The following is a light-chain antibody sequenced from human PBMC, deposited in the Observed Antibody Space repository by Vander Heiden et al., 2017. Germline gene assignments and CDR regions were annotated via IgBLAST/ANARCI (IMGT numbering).Light chain of an antibody. J-gene: IGLJ2*01. Sequence: QSALTPPASVSGSPAQSITISCTGTSSDVGGYNYVSWYHQHPGKAPNLMIYDVSNRPSGVSNRFSGSKSGNTAALPISGLQAEDEADYYCSSYTSSSTLGVVFGGGTKLTVL. CDR1: SSDVGGYNY. CDR2: DVS. CDR3: SSYTSSSTLGVV. V-gene: IGLV2-14*01.